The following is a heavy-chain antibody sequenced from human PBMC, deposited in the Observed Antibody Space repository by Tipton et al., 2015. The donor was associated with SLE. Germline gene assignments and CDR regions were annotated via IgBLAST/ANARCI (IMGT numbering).Heavy chain of an antibody. CDR2: IYYSGST. D-gene: IGHD2-21*01. V-gene: IGHV4-39*07. Sequence: TLSLTCTVSGGSISSSSYYWGWIRQPPGKGLEWIGSIYYSGSTYYNPSLKSRVTISVDTSKNQFSLKLSSVTAADTAVYYCASSTSILWWIGAFDIWGQGTMVTVSS. CDR1: GGSISSSSYY. CDR3: ASSTSILWWIGAFDI. J-gene: IGHJ3*02.